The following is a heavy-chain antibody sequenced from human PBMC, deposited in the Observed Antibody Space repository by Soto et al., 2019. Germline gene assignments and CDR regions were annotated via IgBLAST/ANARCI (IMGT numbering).Heavy chain of an antibody. CDR2: ISAYNGNT. J-gene: IGHJ4*02. D-gene: IGHD3-10*01. Sequence: QVQLVQSGAEVKKPGASVKVSCKASGYTFTSYGISWVRQAPGQGLEWMGWISAYNGNTNHAQKLQGRVTMTTDTSTSTAYMERRSLRSDDTAVYYCARAPPVTMVRGEQPGLDYWGQGTLVTVSS. V-gene: IGHV1-18*01. CDR1: GYTFTSYG. CDR3: ARAPPVTMVRGEQPGLDY.